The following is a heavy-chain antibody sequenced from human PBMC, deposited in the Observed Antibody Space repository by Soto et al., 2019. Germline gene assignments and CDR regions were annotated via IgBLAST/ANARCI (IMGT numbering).Heavy chain of an antibody. V-gene: IGHV3-74*01. CDR1: GFTFSGYW. D-gene: IGHD3-10*01. CDR3: AKPMIRGVISYYYYYGMDV. Sequence: GGSLRLSCAGSGFTFSGYWMHWFRQAPGKGPVWVSRLNPNGTFTTNADSVKGRFTISRDNSKNTLYLQMNSLRAEDTAVYYCAKPMIRGVISYYYYYGMDVWGRGTTVTVSS. J-gene: IGHJ6*02. CDR2: LNPNGTFT.